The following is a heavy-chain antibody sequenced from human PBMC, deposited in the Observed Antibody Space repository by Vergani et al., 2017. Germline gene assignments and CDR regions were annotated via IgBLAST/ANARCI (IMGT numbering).Heavy chain of an antibody. CDR1: CDAIRRDTYS. CDR3: ARGQTGYSSDWSTYFFYMDV. Sequence: QLQLQESDSRLVNPSQTLSLTCTLSCDAIRRDTYSWNWVRQPPGKPLDWIGSVYYSGTTYYNPSLGGRATMSIDKSKNHFSLTLTSVTAADSAFYFCARGQTGYSSDWSTYFFYMDVWGKGTTVIVSS. J-gene: IGHJ6*03. CDR2: VYYSGTT. D-gene: IGHD6-13*01. V-gene: IGHV4-30-2*01.